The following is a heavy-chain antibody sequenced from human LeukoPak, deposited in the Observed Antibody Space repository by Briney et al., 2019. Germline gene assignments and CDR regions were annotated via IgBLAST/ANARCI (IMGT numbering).Heavy chain of an antibody. V-gene: IGHV3-48*01. CDR1: GFTFSTYS. CDR3: ARVLLWFGEPMAFDY. J-gene: IGHJ4*02. D-gene: IGHD3-10*01. CDR2: ISSSSSTI. Sequence: RSGGSLRLSCAASGFTFSTYSMNWVRQAPGKGLEWVSYISSSSSTIYYADSVKGRFTISRDNAKNSLYLQMNSLRAEDTAVYYCARVLLWFGEPMAFDYWGQGTLVTVSS.